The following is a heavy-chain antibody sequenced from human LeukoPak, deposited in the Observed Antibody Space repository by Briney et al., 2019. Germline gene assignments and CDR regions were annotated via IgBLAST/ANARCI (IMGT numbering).Heavy chain of an antibody. Sequence: SETLSLTCTVSGGSISSSSYYWGWIRQPPGKGLEWIGSIYYSGSTYYNPSLKSRVTISVDTSKNQFSLKLSSVTAADTAVYYCARERWLHAYPRVYFDYWGQGTLVTVSS. CDR1: GGSISSSSYY. V-gene: IGHV4-39*02. CDR2: IYYSGST. CDR3: ARERWLHAYPRVYFDY. J-gene: IGHJ4*02. D-gene: IGHD5-12*01.